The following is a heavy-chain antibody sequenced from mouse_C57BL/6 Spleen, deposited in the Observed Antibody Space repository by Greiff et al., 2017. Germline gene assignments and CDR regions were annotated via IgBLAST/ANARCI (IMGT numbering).Heavy chain of an antibody. D-gene: IGHD1-1*01. CDR2: IYPGDGDT. Sequence: VQLQQSGPELVKPGASVTISCTASGYAFRSSWMNWVTQRPGKGLEWIGRIYPGDGDTNCNGKFKGKATLTADKSSSTAYMQLSSLTSEDSAVYFCANNYGSSYFTLFDYWGQGTTLTVSS. CDR1: GYAFRSSW. J-gene: IGHJ2*01. CDR3: ANNYGSSYFTLFDY. V-gene: IGHV1-82*01.